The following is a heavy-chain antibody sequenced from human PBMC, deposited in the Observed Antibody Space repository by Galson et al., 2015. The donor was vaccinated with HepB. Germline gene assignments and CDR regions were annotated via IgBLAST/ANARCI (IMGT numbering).Heavy chain of an antibody. V-gene: IGHV1-2*02. D-gene: IGHD6-6*01. CDR1: GYSFTTYY. CDR3: ARDSSSFLPDAFDI. Sequence: SVKVSCKASGYSFTTYYLHWVRQAPGQGLEWMGCINPNSGATNYAQKLQGRVTMTRDTSISTVYMQLSRLRSDDTAVYFCARDSSSFLPDAFDIWGQGTIVTVSS. J-gene: IGHJ3*02. CDR2: INPNSGAT.